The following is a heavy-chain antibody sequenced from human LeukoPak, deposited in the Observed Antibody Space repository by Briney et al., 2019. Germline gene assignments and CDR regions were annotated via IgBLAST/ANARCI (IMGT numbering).Heavy chain of an antibody. CDR1: GFTFSSYA. CDR3: AKGPDYVWGSYRLDY. CDR2: ISGSGGST. V-gene: IGHV3-23*01. Sequence: GGSLRLSCAASGFTFSSYAMSWVRQALGKGLEWVSAISGSGGSTYYADSVKGRFTISRDNSKNTLYLQMNSLRAEDTAVYYCAKGPDYVWGSYRLDYWGQGTLVTVSS. D-gene: IGHD3-16*02. J-gene: IGHJ4*02.